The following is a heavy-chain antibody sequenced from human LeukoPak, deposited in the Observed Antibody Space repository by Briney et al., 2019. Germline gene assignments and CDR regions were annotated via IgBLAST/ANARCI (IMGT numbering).Heavy chain of an antibody. CDR3: ARGRFPNWYFDL. CDR2: IWCDGSNK. J-gene: IGHJ2*01. D-gene: IGHD3-3*01. V-gene: IGHV3-33*01. Sequence: PGGSLRLSCAASGFTFSSYGMHWVRQAPGKGLEWVAVIWCDGSNKYYADSVKGRFTISRDNSKNTLYLQMNSLRAEDTAVYYCARGRFPNWYFDLWGRGTLVTVSS. CDR1: GFTFSSYG.